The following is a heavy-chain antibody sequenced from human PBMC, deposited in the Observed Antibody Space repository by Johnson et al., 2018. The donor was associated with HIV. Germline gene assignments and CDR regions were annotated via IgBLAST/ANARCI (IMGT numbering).Heavy chain of an antibody. CDR2: IYPGGTT. J-gene: IGHJ3*02. CDR3: EGSGRLHDVFDI. CDR1: GFTVSSNY. Sequence: VQLVESGGGVVQPGRSLTLSCAASGFTVSSNYINWVRQAPGKGLEWVTLIYPGGTTFYADSVKGRFSISRDNSKNTVSLQMSSLKAEDTAMYYCEGSGRLHDVFDIWGQGTMVTVSS. V-gene: IGHV3-66*01. D-gene: IGHD6-19*01.